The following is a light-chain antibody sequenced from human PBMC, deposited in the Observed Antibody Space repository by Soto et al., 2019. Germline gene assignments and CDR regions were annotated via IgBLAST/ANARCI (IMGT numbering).Light chain of an antibody. V-gene: IGLV2-11*01. J-gene: IGLJ1*01. Sequence: QSALTQPRSVSGSPGQSVTVSCIGTSSDVGGYKSVSWYQQYPGKAPKLMIYDVSERPSWVPNRFSGSKSGNTASLTISGLQAEDEADYYCCSYVGSYSYVFGTGTKLTVL. CDR2: DVS. CDR1: SSDVGGYKS. CDR3: CSYVGSYSYV.